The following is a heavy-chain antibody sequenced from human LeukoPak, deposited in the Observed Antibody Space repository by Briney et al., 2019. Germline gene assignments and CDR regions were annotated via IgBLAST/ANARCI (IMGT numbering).Heavy chain of an antibody. CDR1: GFTFNNYA. CDR3: AKDAHSGSYFDY. CDR2: IMIGGDGK. J-gene: IGHJ4*01. V-gene: IGHV3-23*01. Sequence: GGSLRLSCAGSGFTFNNYAMSWVRRAPRKGLEWVSTIMIGGDGKHYADSVKGRFTISRDRSESTLYLQMNGLRADDTAVYYCAKDAHSGSYFDYWGQGILVTVSS. D-gene: IGHD1-26*01.